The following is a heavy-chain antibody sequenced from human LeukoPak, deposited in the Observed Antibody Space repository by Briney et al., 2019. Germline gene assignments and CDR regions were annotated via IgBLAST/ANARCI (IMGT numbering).Heavy chain of an antibody. CDR1: GGTFSSYA. D-gene: IGHD2-15*01. CDR3: ARDLGYCTGGTCYPNWFDP. V-gene: IGHV1-3*01. CDR2: INAGNDNT. J-gene: IGHJ5*02. Sequence: ASVKVSCKASGGTFSSYAISWVRQAPGQRLEWMGWINAGNDNTKYSQKFQGRVTITRDTSASTAYMELSSLRSEDTAVYYCARDLGYCTGGTCYPNWFDPLGQGTLVTVSS.